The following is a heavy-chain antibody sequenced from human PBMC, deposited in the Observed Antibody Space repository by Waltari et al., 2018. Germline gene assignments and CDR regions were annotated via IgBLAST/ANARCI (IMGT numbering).Heavy chain of an antibody. CDR2: IYYSGRT. J-gene: IGHJ4*02. Sequence: QLQLQESGPGLVKPSETLSLTCTVSGGSISSSSYYWGWIRQPPGKGLEWIGSIYYSGRTYYNPSLKSRVTISVDTSKNQFSLKLSSVTAADTAVYYCASQVGATGVDYWGQGTLVTVSS. CDR1: GGSISSSSYY. V-gene: IGHV4-39*01. CDR3: ASQVGATGVDY. D-gene: IGHD1-26*01.